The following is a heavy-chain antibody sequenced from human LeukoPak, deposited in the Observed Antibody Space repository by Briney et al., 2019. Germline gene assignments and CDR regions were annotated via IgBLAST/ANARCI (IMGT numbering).Heavy chain of an antibody. CDR1: GGSISSYC. CDR2: IYTSGST. CDR3: ARDTYYYDSSGYWNYMDV. D-gene: IGHD3-22*01. Sequence: SETLSLTCTVSGGSISSYCWSWIRQPAGKGLEWIGRIYTSGSTNYNPSLKSRVTMSVDTSKDQFSLELSSVTAADTAVYYCARDTYYYDSSGYWNYMDVWGKGTTVTVSS. V-gene: IGHV4-4*07. J-gene: IGHJ6*03.